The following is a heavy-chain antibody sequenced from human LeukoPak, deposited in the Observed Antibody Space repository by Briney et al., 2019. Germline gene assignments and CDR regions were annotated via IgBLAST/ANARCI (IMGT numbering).Heavy chain of an antibody. D-gene: IGHD6-13*01. CDR1: GYPFTSYW. CDR3: ARLLKNPRTPAGWFDL. J-gene: IGHJ5*02. Sequence: GGSLQISGQGSGYPFTSYWIGGVRRLPGKGRAGVAIIHPGDSDTRYSPSFQGQVTISADKSNSTAYLQWSSLKSSDTAMYYCARLLKNPRTPAGWFDLWGQGTLVTVSS. CDR2: IHPGDSDT. V-gene: IGHV5-51*01.